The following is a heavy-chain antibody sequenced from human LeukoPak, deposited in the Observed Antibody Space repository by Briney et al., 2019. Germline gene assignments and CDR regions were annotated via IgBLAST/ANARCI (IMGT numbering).Heavy chain of an antibody. CDR1: GYSISSGYY. V-gene: IGHV4-38-2*02. J-gene: IGHJ4*02. CDR3: ARRRFRVTWEA. CDR2: IYHSGST. D-gene: IGHD7-27*01. Sequence: SETLSLTCTVSGYSISSGYYWGWIRQPPGKGLEWIGSIYHSGSTYYNPSLKSRVTISVDTSKNQFSLKLSSVTAADTAVYYCARRRFRVTWEAWGQGTLVTVSS.